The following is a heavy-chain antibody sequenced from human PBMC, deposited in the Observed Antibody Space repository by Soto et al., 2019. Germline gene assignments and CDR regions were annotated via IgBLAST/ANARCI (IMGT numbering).Heavy chain of an antibody. D-gene: IGHD2-15*01. V-gene: IGHV3-33*01. CDR1: GFTFSSYG. J-gene: IGHJ4*02. Sequence: GGSLRLSCAASGFTFSSYGMHWVRQAPGKGLEWVAVIWYDGSNKYYVDSVKGRFTISRDNSKNTLYLQMNSLRAEDTAVYYCARDSYCSGGSCYSSLGYWGQGTLVTVSS. CDR2: IWYDGSNK. CDR3: ARDSYCSGGSCYSSLGY.